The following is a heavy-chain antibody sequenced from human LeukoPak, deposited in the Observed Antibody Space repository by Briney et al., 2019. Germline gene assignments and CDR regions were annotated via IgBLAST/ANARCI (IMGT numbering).Heavy chain of an antibody. J-gene: IGHJ6*02. CDR1: GYTLTELS. Sequence: ASVKVSCKVSGYTLTELSMHWVRQAPGKGLEWMGGFDPEDGETIYAQKFQGRVTMTEDTSTDTAYMELSSLRSEDTAVYYCARAGYCSSTSCYTGNDGMDVWGQGTTVTVSS. D-gene: IGHD2-2*02. V-gene: IGHV1-24*01. CDR3: ARAGYCSSTSCYTGNDGMDV. CDR2: FDPEDGET.